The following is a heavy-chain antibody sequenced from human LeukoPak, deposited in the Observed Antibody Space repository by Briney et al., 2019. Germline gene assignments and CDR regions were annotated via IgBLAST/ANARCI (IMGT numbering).Heavy chain of an antibody. CDR1: GGTFSSYA. Sequence: ASVKVSCKASGGTFSSYAISWVRQAPGQGLEWMGGIIPIFGTANYAQKFQGRVTITADESTSTAYMELSSLRSEDMAVYYCASTTGSREDYWGQGTLVTVSS. J-gene: IGHJ4*02. CDR2: IIPIFGTA. CDR3: ASTTGSREDY. D-gene: IGHD1-1*01. V-gene: IGHV1-69*13.